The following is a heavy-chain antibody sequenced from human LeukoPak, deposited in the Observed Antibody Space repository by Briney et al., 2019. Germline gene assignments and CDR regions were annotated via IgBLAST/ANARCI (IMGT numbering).Heavy chain of an antibody. Sequence: GESLKISCKGSGYSFSSYWIAWVRQMLGKGLEWMGVIYPRDSRTTYSPSFQDQVTISADKSIRTAYLQWTSLKASDTAMYYCARHLSDITSSPNYWGPGTLVTVSS. V-gene: IGHV5-51*01. CDR2: IYPRDSRT. CDR1: GYSFSSYW. J-gene: IGHJ4*02. CDR3: ARHLSDITSSPNY. D-gene: IGHD2-2*01.